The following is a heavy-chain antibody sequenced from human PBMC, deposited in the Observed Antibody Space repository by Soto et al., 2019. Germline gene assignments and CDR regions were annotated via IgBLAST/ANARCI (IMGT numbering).Heavy chain of an antibody. J-gene: IGHJ4*02. CDR2: INHSGST. Sequence: LSLTCAVYGGCFSGYYWSWIRQPPGKGLEWIGEINHSGSTNYNPSLKSRVTISVDTSKNQFSLKLSSVTAADTAVYYCARSSRGGIGYYWGQGTLVTVSS. V-gene: IGHV4-34*01. CDR3: ARSSRGGIGYY. D-gene: IGHD3-16*02. CDR1: GGCFSGYY.